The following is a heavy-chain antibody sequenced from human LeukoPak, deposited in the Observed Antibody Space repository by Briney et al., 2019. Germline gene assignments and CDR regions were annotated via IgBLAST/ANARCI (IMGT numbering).Heavy chain of an antibody. V-gene: IGHV3-30*03. D-gene: IGHD4-17*01. CDR1: AFTFSAYG. CDR3: ARESCGDYGRYFDL. CDR2: ISYDGSNK. Sequence: PGGSLRLSCAASAFTFSAYGVHWVRQAPGKGLEWVAVISYDGSNKFYADSVKGRFTISRDNSKNTLFLQMNSLRAEDTAVYCCARESCGDYGRYFDLWGRGTLVTVSS. J-gene: IGHJ2*01.